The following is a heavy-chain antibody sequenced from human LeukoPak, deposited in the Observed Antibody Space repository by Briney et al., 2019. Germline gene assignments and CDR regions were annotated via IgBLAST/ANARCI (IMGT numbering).Heavy chain of an antibody. CDR2: ISAYNGNT. CDR3: ARDEIMVVVAATVNDAFDI. D-gene: IGHD2-15*01. Sequence: ASVKVSCKASGYTFTGYYMHWVRQAPGQGLEWTGWISAYNGNTNYAQKLQGRVTMTTDTSTSTAYMELRSLRSDDTAAYYCARDEIMVVVAATVNDAFDIWGQGTMVTVSS. CDR1: GYTFTGYY. V-gene: IGHV1-18*04. J-gene: IGHJ3*02.